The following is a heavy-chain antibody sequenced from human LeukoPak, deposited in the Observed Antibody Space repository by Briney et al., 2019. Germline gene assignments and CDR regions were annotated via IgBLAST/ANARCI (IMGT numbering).Heavy chain of an antibody. Sequence: GGSLRLSCAASGFTFSSYWMHWVRQVPGKGLVWVSRINTDGISTNYADSVKGRFTISRDNAKNSLYLQMNSLRAEDTAVYYCARVRSGYYSDYWGQGTLVTVSS. CDR1: GFTFSSYW. CDR3: ARVRSGYYSDY. D-gene: IGHD3-22*01. CDR2: INTDGIST. J-gene: IGHJ4*02. V-gene: IGHV3-74*01.